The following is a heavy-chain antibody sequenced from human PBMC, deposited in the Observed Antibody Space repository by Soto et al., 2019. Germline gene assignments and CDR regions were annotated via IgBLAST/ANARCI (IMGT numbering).Heavy chain of an antibody. CDR1: GFSFSTYA. J-gene: IGHJ4*01. CDR3: ARDRSGILTGPGGH. Sequence: QVQLVESGGGVVQPGKSLRLSCAASGFSFSTYAMHWVRQAPGKGLEWVAVIWYDGSDKYYGDFVKGRFTISRDNSKHTLYLQMNSLTAEDTAVYFCARDRSGILTGPGGHWGHGTLVTVSS. CDR2: IWYDGSDK. V-gene: IGHV3-33*01. D-gene: IGHD3-9*01.